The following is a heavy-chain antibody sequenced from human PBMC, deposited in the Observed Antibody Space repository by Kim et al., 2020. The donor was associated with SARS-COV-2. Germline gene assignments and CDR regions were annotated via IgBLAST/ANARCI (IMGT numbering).Heavy chain of an antibody. CDR1: GDTVSNTTAT. CDR2: TYYRSKWYS. CDR3: ARNGVMVRSAMDV. D-gene: IGHD3-22*01. V-gene: IGHV6-1*01. Sequence: SQTLSLTCAISGDTVSNTTATWNWIRQSPSRGLEWLGRTYYRSKWYSDYAVSVKSRITINPDTSETQFSLQLNSVTPEDTAVYYCARNGVMVRSAMDVWGQGTTVTVSS. J-gene: IGHJ6*02.